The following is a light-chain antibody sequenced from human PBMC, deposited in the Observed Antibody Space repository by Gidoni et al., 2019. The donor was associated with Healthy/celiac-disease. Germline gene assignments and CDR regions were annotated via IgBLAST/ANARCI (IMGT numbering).Light chain of an antibody. CDR1: SSNIGSNT. Sequence: QSVLTQPPPASGTAGQGVTIPCPGSSSNIGSNTVNCYQQLPGTAPKLLIYSNNQRPSGVPDRFSGSKSGTSASLAIGGLQSEDEADYYCAAWDDSLNGPVFGGGTKLTVL. CDR3: AAWDDSLNGPV. CDR2: SNN. J-gene: IGLJ2*01. V-gene: IGLV1-44*01.